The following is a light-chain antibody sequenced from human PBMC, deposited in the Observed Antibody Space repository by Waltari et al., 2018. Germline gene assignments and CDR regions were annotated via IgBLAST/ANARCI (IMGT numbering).Light chain of an antibody. CDR2: DDN. CDR3: QIWDTTTDSVV. CDR1: NIGRKS. Sequence: SYVLTQPPSVSVAPGQTAKIPCGGNNIGRKSVHWYQQKPGQAPVLVVYDDNDRPSGIPERFSGSNSGNTATLTISRVEAGDEADYYCQIWDTTTDSVVFGGGTKVTAL. J-gene: IGLJ2*01. V-gene: IGLV3-21*02.